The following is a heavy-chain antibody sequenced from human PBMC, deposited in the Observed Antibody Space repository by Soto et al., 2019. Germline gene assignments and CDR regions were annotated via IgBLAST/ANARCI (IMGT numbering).Heavy chain of an antibody. J-gene: IGHJ4*02. CDR2: ISSSSSYI. Sequence: GGSLRLSCAASGFTFSSYSMNWVRQAPGKGLEWVSSISSSSSYIYYADSVKGRFTISRDNAKNSLYLQMNSLRAEDTAVYYCARCPDWVHSGYDGWEPYYFDYWGQGTLVTVSS. CDR3: ARCPDWVHSGYDGWEPYYFDY. V-gene: IGHV3-21*01. CDR1: GFTFSSYS. D-gene: IGHD5-12*01.